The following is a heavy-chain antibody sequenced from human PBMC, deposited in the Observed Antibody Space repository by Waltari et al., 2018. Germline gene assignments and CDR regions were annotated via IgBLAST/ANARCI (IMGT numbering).Heavy chain of an antibody. V-gene: IGHV4-39*02. J-gene: IGHJ6*02. CDR1: GGAISGNSDY. D-gene: IGHD3-22*01. CDR3: ARRSSGAYPDYYYGLDV. CDR2: VHSGGTT. Sequence: QLQLQESGPGLVEPSETLSLTCSVSGGAISGNSDYWGWIRQPPGKGLEWVGRVHSGGTTYYHPSLKSRISISLDTTEHRFSLKLTSVTAADTAVYYCARRSSGAYPDYYYGLDVWGQGATV.